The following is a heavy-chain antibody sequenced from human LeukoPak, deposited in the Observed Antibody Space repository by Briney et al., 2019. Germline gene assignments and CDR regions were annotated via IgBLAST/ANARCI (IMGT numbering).Heavy chain of an antibody. V-gene: IGHV4-59*01. CDR3: AREYRHQPD. J-gene: IGHJ4*02. Sequence: SQTLSLTCTVSGGSINSYYWSWIRQPPGKGLEWIGDIYYSGSPDYSPSLKSRVTISVATSKAQFSLKMSSVTAADTAVYYCAREYRHQPDWGQGTLVTVSS. CDR2: IYYSGSP. D-gene: IGHD5-12*01. CDR1: GGSINSYY.